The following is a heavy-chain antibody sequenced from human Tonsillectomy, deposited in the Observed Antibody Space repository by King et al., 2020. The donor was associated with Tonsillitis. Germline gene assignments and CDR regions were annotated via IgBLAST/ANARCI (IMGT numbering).Heavy chain of an antibody. CDR2: VYYSGST. CDR1: GGSISSNY. D-gene: IGHD3-10*01. Sequence: QLQESGPGLVKPSETLSLTCTGSGGSISSNYWSWIRQPPGKGLEWIGYVYYSGSTNYNPSLKSRVTMSVDTSKNQCSLKLSSVTAADTATYYCARLWLGESPYFDYWGQGTLVIVSS. CDR3: ARLWLGESPYFDY. J-gene: IGHJ4*02. V-gene: IGHV4-59*08.